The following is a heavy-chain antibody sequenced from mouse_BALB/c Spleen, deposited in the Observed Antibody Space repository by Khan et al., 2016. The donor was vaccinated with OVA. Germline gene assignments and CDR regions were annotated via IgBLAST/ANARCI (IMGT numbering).Heavy chain of an antibody. CDR1: GFSLTDYG. J-gene: IGHJ4*01. D-gene: IGHD2-10*01. V-gene: IGHV2-6-1*01. CDR2: MWGDGTT. Sequence: QVQLKESGPGLVAPSQSLSITCTISGFSLTDYGIHWVRQPPGKGLEWLVLMWGDGTTSYNSALKSRLTISKDNSTSQVFLKMNSLQTDDTAMYFCARQPYYHYNVMDYWGQGTSVTVSA. CDR3: ARQPYYHYNVMDY.